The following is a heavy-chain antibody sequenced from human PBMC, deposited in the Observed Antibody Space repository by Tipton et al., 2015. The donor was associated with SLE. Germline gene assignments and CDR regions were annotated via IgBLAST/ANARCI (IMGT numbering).Heavy chain of an antibody. D-gene: IGHD3-22*01. Sequence: GSLRLSCAASGFSFSSYGMSWVRQAPGKGLEWVANMKQDGSEKYSVDSVKGRFTISRDNAKNSLYLQMNSLRAEDTAVYYCARSRYYDTYAFDIWGQGTMVTVSS. CDR2: MKQDGSEK. V-gene: IGHV3-7*05. CDR3: ARSRYYDTYAFDI. CDR1: GFSFSSYG. J-gene: IGHJ3*02.